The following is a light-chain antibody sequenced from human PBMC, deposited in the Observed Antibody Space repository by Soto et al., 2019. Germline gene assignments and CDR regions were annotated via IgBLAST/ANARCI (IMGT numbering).Light chain of an antibody. J-gene: IGLJ2*01. Sequence: HSVLTQPPSASGTPGQRVTISCSGSSSNIGSNYVYWYQQRPGTAPKLLIYRNNQRPSGVPDRFSGSKSGTSASLAISGLRSEDEADYYCAARDDTLSVVFGGGTKLTVL. CDR3: AARDDTLSVV. V-gene: IGLV1-47*01. CDR2: RNN. CDR1: SSNIGSNY.